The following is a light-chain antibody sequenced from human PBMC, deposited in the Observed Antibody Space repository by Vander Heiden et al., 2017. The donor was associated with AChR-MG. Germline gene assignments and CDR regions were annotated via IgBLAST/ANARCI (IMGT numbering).Light chain of an antibody. V-gene: IGLV3-25*03. CDR3: QSADNSPTYIAV. Sequence: SFELTQPPSVSVSPGQPARITCSGDAFPNQYAYWYQLKPGQAPVLIIYKDTNRPSGVPERFAGSSSGTTVTLTISGVQAEDEADDYCQSADNSPTYIAVFGGGTKLTVL. J-gene: IGLJ2*01. CDR2: KDT. CDR1: AFPNQY.